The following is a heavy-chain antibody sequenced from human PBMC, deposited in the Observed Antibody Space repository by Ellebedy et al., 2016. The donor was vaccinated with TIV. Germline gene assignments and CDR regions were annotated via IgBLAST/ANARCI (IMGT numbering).Heavy chain of an antibody. CDR3: ARDEVLDDYYYYGMDV. CDR1: GGSVSSGSYY. J-gene: IGHJ6*02. D-gene: IGHD2-8*02. V-gene: IGHV4-61*01. Sequence: SETLSLXXTVSGGSVSSGSYYWSWIRQPPGKGLEWIGYIYYSGSTNYNPSLKSRVTISVDTSKNQFSLKLSSVTAADTAVYYCARDEVLDDYYYYGMDVWGQGTTVTVSS. CDR2: IYYSGST.